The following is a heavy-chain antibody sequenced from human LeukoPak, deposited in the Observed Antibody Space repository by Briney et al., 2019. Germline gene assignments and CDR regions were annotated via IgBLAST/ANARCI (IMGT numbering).Heavy chain of an antibody. Sequence: GGSLRLSCAASGFTFSSYSMNWVRQAPGKGLEWVSYISSSSTMYYAASVRGRFTISRDNAKNSLYLQMNSLRAEDTAVYYCARDLNSGYVLDYWGQGTLVTVSS. D-gene: IGHD5-12*01. V-gene: IGHV3-48*04. J-gene: IGHJ4*02. CDR3: ARDLNSGYVLDY. CDR2: ISSSSTM. CDR1: GFTFSSYS.